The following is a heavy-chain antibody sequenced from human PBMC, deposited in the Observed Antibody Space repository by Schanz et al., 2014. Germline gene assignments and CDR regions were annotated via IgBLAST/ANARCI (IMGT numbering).Heavy chain of an antibody. V-gene: IGHV1-18*01. Sequence: QVQLVQSGGEMKKPGASVKVSCKASGYTFTNYGVTWVRQAPGQGLEWMGRIVPIAGITNYAQQFQGRVTFTADKSTSTAYMELSSLRYEDTALYYCARGTMPGTFDIWGQGTMVTVSS. J-gene: IGHJ3*02. CDR3: ARGTMPGTFDI. CDR2: IVPIAGIT. CDR1: GYTFTNYG. D-gene: IGHD2-2*01.